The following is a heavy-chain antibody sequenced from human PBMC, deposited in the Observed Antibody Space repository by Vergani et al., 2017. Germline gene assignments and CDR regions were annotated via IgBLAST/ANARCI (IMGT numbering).Heavy chain of an antibody. CDR1: GYSISSGYY. J-gene: IGHJ4*02. CDR3: ARVRTIFGVALFDY. Sequence: QVQLQESGPGLVKPSETLSLTCAVSGYSISSGYYWGWIRQPPGKGLEWIGSMYQSGSTYYNPSLKRRVTISVDTSKNQFSLKLSSVTAADTAVYYCARVRTIFGVALFDYWGQGTLVTVSS. CDR2: MYQSGST. V-gene: IGHV4-38-2*01. D-gene: IGHD3-3*01.